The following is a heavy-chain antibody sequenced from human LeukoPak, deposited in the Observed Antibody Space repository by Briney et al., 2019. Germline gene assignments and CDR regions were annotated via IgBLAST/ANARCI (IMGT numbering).Heavy chain of an antibody. CDR1: GGSISSYY. Sequence: PSETLSLTCTVSGGSISSYYWSWIRQPPGKGLEWIGYIYYNGSTNYNPSLKSRVTISVDTSKNQFSLKLSSVTAADTAVYYCARGGSSSWKDYYYYGMDVWGQGTTVTVSS. D-gene: IGHD6-13*01. CDR2: IYYNGST. J-gene: IGHJ6*02. V-gene: IGHV4-59*01. CDR3: ARGGSSSWKDYYYYGMDV.